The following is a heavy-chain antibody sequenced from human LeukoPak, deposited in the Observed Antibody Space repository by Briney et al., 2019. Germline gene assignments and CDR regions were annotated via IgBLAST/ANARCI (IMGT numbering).Heavy chain of an antibody. Sequence: LXXSCAXSGXTFSNAYMNWVRQAPGKGLEWVGRIKPKTDGETTEYAAPVKDRFSISRDDSKSMMYLQMNSLKTEDTAVYYCITPLPYSAQGGQGTLVTVSS. CDR2: IKPKTDGETT. J-gene: IGHJ4*02. D-gene: IGHD2-21*01. CDR1: GXTFSNAY. V-gene: IGHV3-15*07. CDR3: ITPLPYSAQ.